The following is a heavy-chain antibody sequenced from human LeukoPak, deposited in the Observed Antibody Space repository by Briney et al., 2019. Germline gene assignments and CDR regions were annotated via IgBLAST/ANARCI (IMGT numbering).Heavy chain of an antibody. J-gene: IGHJ4*02. CDR1: GFTFTDYA. CDR2: ISGDGGGYT. CDR3: AKDLTTGSGSYDY. D-gene: IGHD3-10*01. V-gene: IGHV3-23*01. Sequence: GGSLRLSCTASGFTFTDYAMSWVRQAPGEGLEWVSAISGDGGGYTYYADSVKGRFTISRVNSKNTLYLEMNSLRAEDTAVYYCAKDLTTGSGSYDYWGQGTLVTVSS.